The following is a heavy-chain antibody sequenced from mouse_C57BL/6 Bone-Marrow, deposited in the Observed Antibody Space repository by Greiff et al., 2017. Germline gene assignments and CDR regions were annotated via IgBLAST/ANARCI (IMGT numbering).Heavy chain of an antibody. J-gene: IGHJ4*01. Sequence: VQLQQSGPELVKPGASVKISCKASGYTFTDYYMNWVKQSHGKSLEWIGDINPNNGGTSYNQKFKGKATLTVDKSSSTAYMELRSLTSEDSAVYYCARLIMVGRGYYAMDYWGQGTSVTVSS. CDR1: GYTFTDYY. D-gene: IGHD2-1*01. CDR3: ARLIMVGRGYYAMDY. V-gene: IGHV1-26*01. CDR2: INPNNGGT.